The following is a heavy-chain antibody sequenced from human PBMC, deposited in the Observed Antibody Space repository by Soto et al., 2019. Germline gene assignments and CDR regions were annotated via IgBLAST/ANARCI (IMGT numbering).Heavy chain of an antibody. CDR2: IYHSGST. J-gene: IGHJ5*02. CDR3: ARVPSP. V-gene: IGHV4-30-2*01. CDR1: GGSISSGGYS. Sequence: QLQLQESGSGLVKPSQTLSLTCAVSGGSISSGGYSWSWIRQPPGKGLEWIGYIYHSGSTYYNPSLKSRXTIXVDRXXXQXXXXXSSVTAADTAVYYCARVPSPWGQGTLVTVSS.